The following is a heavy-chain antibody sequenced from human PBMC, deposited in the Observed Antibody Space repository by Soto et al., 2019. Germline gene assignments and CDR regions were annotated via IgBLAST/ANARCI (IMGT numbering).Heavy chain of an antibody. V-gene: IGHV1-2*04. CDR2: INPNSGGT. CDR1: GYTFTGYY. J-gene: IGHJ3*02. Sequence: ASVKVSCKASGYTFTGYYMHWVRQAPGQGLEWMGWINPNSGGTNYAQKFQGWVTMTRDTSISTAYMELSRLRSDDTAVYYCARGFLAAAGTRDDAFDIWGQGTMVTVSS. D-gene: IGHD6-13*01. CDR3: ARGFLAAAGTRDDAFDI.